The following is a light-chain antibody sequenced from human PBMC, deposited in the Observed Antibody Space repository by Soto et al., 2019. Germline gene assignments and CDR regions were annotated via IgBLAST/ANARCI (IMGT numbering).Light chain of an antibody. V-gene: IGKV3-20*01. CDR2: DSS. Sequence: EIVLTQSPGTLSFSPGERASLSCRASQSVSRNYVAWYQLRSGQPPRLLIYDSSTRATGIPDRFSGSGSGADFTLTISRLEPGDFAVYFCQQYNSWPLTFGGGTKVEIK. CDR3: QQYNSWPLT. CDR1: QSVSRNY. J-gene: IGKJ4*01.